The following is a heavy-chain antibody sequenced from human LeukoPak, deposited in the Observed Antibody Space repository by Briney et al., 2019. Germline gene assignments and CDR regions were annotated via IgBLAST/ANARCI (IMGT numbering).Heavy chain of an antibody. D-gene: IGHD3-16*02. CDR2: IYSGGAT. V-gene: IGHV3-53*01. CDR3: ARGAYRISWPGIDY. CDR1: GFTVISNL. Sequence: PGGSLRLSCAASGFTVISNLMTWVRQSPGRGLEWLSPIYSGGATYYADSVKGRITISRDHSNNSVSHQMTNLRVEDTAIYYCARGAYRISWPGIDYWGQGTLVTVSS. J-gene: IGHJ4*02.